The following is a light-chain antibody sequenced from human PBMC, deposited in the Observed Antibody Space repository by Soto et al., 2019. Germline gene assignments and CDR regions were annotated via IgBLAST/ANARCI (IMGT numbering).Light chain of an antibody. V-gene: IGKV3-11*02. CDR3: QQRTRWPLT. CDR1: QSVDSS. Sequence: EIELARTPATLSLFPGETATLSCRASQSVDSSLAWYQQRPGQSPRLLIFDASNRATGIPARFSGTGSGRDFTLTISGLEPEDFAVFFCQQRTRWPLTFGPGTKVEMK. CDR2: DAS. J-gene: IGKJ2*01.